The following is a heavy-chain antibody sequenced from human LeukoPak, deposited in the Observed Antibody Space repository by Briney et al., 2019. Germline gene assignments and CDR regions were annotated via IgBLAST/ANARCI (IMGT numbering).Heavy chain of an antibody. CDR3: ARVGYCSSTSCHNWFDP. Sequence: PSQTLSLTCTVSGGSISSYYWSWIRQPPGKGLEWIGYIYYSGSTNYNPSLKSRVTISVDTSKNHFSLKLSSVTAADTAVYYCARVGYCSSTSCHNWFDPWGQGTLVTVSS. D-gene: IGHD2-2*03. CDR2: IYYSGST. V-gene: IGHV4-59*08. J-gene: IGHJ5*02. CDR1: GGSISSYY.